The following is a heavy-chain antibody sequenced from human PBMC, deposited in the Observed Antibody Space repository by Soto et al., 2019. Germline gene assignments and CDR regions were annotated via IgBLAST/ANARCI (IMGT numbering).Heavy chain of an antibody. J-gene: IGHJ3*02. Sequence: ASVKVSCKASGYTFTGYYMHWVRQAPGQGLEWMGWINPNSGGTNYAQKFQGWVTMTRDTSISTAYMELSRLRSDDTAVYYCARDRPLNSIDYDFWSGYPNDAFDIWGQGTMVTVSS. V-gene: IGHV1-2*04. CDR1: GYTFTGYY. CDR2: INPNSGGT. D-gene: IGHD3-3*01. CDR3: ARDRPLNSIDYDFWSGYPNDAFDI.